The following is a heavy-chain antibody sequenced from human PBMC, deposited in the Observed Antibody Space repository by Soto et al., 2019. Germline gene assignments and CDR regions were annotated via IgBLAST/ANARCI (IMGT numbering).Heavy chain of an antibody. CDR1: GFTFSSYA. V-gene: IGHV3-64*02. Sequence: GGSLRLSCAASGFTFSSYAMHWVRQAPGKGLEYVSAISSNGGSTYYADSVKGRFTISRDNSKNTLYLQMGSLRAEDMAVYYCARGGYCSSTSCGHNYYYYGMDVWGQGATVTVSS. CDR2: ISSNGGST. J-gene: IGHJ6*02. D-gene: IGHD2-2*01. CDR3: ARGGYCSSTSCGHNYYYYGMDV.